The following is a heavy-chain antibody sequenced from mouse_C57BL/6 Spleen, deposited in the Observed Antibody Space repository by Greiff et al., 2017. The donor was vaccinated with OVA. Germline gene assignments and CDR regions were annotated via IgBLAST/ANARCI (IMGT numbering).Heavy chain of an antibody. D-gene: IGHD1-1*01. J-gene: IGHJ2*01. CDR3: ARLSVGGTFDY. CDR2: ISSGGSYT. Sequence: EVHLVESGGDLVKPGGSLKLSCAASGFTFSSYGMSWVRQTPDKRLEWVATISSGGSYTYYPDSVKGRFTISRDNAKNTLYLQMSSLKSEDTAMYYCARLSVGGTFDYWGQGTTLTVSS. V-gene: IGHV5-6*01. CDR1: GFTFSSYG.